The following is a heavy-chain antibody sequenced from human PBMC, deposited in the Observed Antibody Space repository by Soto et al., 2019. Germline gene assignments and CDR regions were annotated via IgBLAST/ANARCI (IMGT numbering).Heavy chain of an antibody. Sequence: QVQLQESGPGQVKPSETLFLTCTVSGGSVSSGTYYWSWIRQPAGKGLEWLGYIYRGSPNYNPSLERRATISVYTSRTQFSLMLSPVTAADTAVYYCARDQGRGAGYLALWGRGTLVTVSS. J-gene: IGHJ2*01. V-gene: IGHV4-61*01. D-gene: IGHD3-10*01. CDR2: IYRGSP. CDR3: ARDQGRGAGYLAL. CDR1: GGSVSSGTYY.